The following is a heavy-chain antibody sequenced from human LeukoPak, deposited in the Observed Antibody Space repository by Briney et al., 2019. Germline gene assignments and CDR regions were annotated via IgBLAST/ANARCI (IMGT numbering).Heavy chain of an antibody. D-gene: IGHD4-17*01. Sequence: PSETLSLTCSVSGGSISSSSYYWGWIRQPPGKGLEWIGEINHSGSTNYNPSLKSRVTISVDTSKNQFSLKLSSVTAADTAVYYCARGPTTVTRAFDYWGQGTLVTVSS. V-gene: IGHV4-39*07. CDR2: INHSGST. CDR3: ARGPTTVTRAFDY. CDR1: GGSISSSSYY. J-gene: IGHJ4*02.